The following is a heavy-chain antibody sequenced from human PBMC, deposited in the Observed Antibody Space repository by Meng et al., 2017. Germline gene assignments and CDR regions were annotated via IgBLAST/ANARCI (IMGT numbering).Heavy chain of an antibody. Sequence: GESLKISCAASGFTFSSYGMHWVRHAPGKGLEWVAVIWYDGSNKYYADSVKGRFTISRDNSKNTLYLQMNSLRAEDTAVYYCARGGVDYDYVWGSYRDPTPYYYYGMDVWGQGTTVTVSS. J-gene: IGHJ6*02. CDR3: ARGGVDYDYVWGSYRDPTPYYYYGMDV. CDR2: IWYDGSNK. D-gene: IGHD3-16*02. CDR1: GFTFSSYG. V-gene: IGHV3-33*01.